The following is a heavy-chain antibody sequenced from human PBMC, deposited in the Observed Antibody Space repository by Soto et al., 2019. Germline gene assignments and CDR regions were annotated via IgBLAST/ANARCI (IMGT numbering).Heavy chain of an antibody. Sequence: GGSLRLSCAASGFTFSSYAMSWVRQAPGKGLEWVSAISGSGGSTYYADSVKGRFTISRDNSKNTLYLQMNSLRAEDTAVYYCAKDLAGYCSSTSCYGYWGQGTLVTVSS. D-gene: IGHD2-2*01. CDR2: ISGSGGST. V-gene: IGHV3-23*01. J-gene: IGHJ4*02. CDR3: AKDLAGYCSSTSCYGY. CDR1: GFTFSSYA.